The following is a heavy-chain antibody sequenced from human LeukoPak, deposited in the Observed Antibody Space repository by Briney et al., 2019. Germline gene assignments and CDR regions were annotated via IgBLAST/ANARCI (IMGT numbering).Heavy chain of an antibody. CDR3: TKDRWELPKRNYMDV. D-gene: IGHD1-26*01. Sequence: GGSLRLSCVASGFTFISYAMRWVRHAPGEGLEWGSGISGSGVSGAGTYYADSVKGRFTISRDYSKNTLYLQMNSLRAEDTAVYYRTKDRWELPKRNYMDVWGKGTTVTVSS. V-gene: IGHV3-23*01. CDR1: GFTFISYA. J-gene: IGHJ6*03. CDR2: ISGSGVSGAGT.